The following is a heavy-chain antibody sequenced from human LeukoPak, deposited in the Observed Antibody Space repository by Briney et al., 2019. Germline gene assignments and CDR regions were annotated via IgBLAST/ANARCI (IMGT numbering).Heavy chain of an antibody. CDR2: IYYSGST. CDR1: GGSISSSSYY. Sequence: SETLSLTCTVSGGSISSSSYYWGWTRQPPGKGLEWIGSIYYSGSTYYNPSLKSRVTISVDTSKNQFSLKLSSVTAADTAVYYCARGGRGSSTNCWFDYWGQGTLVTVSS. J-gene: IGHJ4*02. D-gene: IGHD2-2*01. V-gene: IGHV4-39*01. CDR3: ARGGRGSSTNCWFDY.